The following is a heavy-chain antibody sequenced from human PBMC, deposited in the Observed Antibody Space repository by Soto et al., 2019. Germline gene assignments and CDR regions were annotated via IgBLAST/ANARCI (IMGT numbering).Heavy chain of an antibody. J-gene: IGHJ4*02. D-gene: IGHD3-10*01. V-gene: IGHV4-59*01. CDR2: IFYSGTT. CDR1: GSPISSYY. CDR3: ARDYGTH. Sequence: QVRLQETGPGLVKPSETLSLTCSVSGSPISSYYWSWIRQPPGKGLEWIGYIFYSGTTNYSPSLKSRLTRSLDTSKKQFSLMLTSVTAADTAVYYCARDYGTHWGQGALVTVSS.